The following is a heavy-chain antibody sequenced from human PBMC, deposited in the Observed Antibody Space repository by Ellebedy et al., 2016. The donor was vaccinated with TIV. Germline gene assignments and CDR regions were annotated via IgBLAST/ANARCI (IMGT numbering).Heavy chain of an antibody. CDR1: GFTFSSYG. V-gene: IGHV3-33*01. Sequence: GESLKISCAASGFTFSSYGMHWVRQAPGKGLEWVAVIWYDGSNKYYADSVKGRFTISRDNSKNTLYLQMNSLRAEDTAVYYCARLDRGDYDTSGFYWDYWGQGTLVTVSS. D-gene: IGHD3-22*01. J-gene: IGHJ4*02. CDR2: IWYDGSNK. CDR3: ARLDRGDYDTSGFYWDY.